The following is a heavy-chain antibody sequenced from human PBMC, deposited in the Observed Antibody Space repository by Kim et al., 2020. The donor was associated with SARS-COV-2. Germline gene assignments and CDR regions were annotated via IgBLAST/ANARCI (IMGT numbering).Heavy chain of an antibody. J-gene: IGHJ4*02. V-gene: IGHV3-30*18. CDR3: AKYYGDYGSDFDY. Sequence: GGSLRLSCAASGFTFSSYGMHWVRQAPGKGLEWVSVISYDGSNKYYADSVKGRFTISRDNSKNTLYLQMNSLRAEDTAVYYCAKYYGDYGSDFDYWGQGTLVTVSS. CDR2: ISYDGSNK. D-gene: IGHD4-17*01. CDR1: GFTFSSYG.